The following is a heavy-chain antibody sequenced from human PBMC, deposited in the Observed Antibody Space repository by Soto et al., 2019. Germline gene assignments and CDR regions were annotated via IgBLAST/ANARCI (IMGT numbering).Heavy chain of an antibody. CDR1: GGTFSSYA. CDR3: ASGMRSQYCSSTSCYHPRRYGMDV. D-gene: IGHD2-2*01. V-gene: IGHV1-69*01. J-gene: IGHJ6*02. CDR2: IIPIFGTA. Sequence: QVQLVQSGAEVKKPGSSVKVSCKASGGTFSSYAISWVRQAPGQGLEWMGGIIPIFGTANYAQKFQGRVTITADESTSTAYMELSSLRSEDTAVYYCASGMRSQYCSSTSCYHPRRYGMDVWGQGTTVTVSS.